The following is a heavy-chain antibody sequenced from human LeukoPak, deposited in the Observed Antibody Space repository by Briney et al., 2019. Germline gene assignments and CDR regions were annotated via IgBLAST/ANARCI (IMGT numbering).Heavy chain of an antibody. CDR3: ARAFQIGAKQLGGMDV. CDR2: INPNSGGT. Sequence: ASVKVSCKASGYTFTGYYMHWVRQAPGQGLEWMGWINPNSGGTNYAQKFQGRVTMTRDTSISTAYMELSRLRSDDTAVYYCARAFQIGAKQLGGMDVWGKGTTVTVSS. J-gene: IGHJ6*04. V-gene: IGHV1-2*02. D-gene: IGHD6-6*01. CDR1: GYTFTGYY.